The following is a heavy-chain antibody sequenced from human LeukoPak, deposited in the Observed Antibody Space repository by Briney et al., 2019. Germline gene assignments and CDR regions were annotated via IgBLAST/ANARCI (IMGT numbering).Heavy chain of an antibody. D-gene: IGHD1-26*01. V-gene: IGHV4-59*08. J-gene: IGHJ4*02. CDR1: GASITSYY. CDR2: TYYSGST. Sequence: SETLSLTCTVSGASITSYYWSWIRQPPGKGLEWIGYTYYSGSTTYKPSLKSRVTISVDTSKNQFSLKLSSVTAADTAVYYCARLSIVGATNFDYWGQGTLVTVSS. CDR3: ARLSIVGATNFDY.